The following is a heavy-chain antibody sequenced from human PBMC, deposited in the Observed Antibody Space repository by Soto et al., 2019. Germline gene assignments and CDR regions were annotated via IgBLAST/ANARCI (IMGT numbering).Heavy chain of an antibody. CDR1: GFTFSSYS. J-gene: IGHJ4*02. D-gene: IGHD2-15*01. V-gene: IGHV3-48*01. CDR2: ISSSSTI. Sequence: LRLSCAASGFTFSSYSMNWVRQAPGKGLEWVSYISSSSTIYYADSVKGRFTISRDNAKNSLYLQMNSLRAEDTAVYYCARGFSSAAAAIDYWGQGTLVTVSS. CDR3: ARGFSSAAAAIDY.